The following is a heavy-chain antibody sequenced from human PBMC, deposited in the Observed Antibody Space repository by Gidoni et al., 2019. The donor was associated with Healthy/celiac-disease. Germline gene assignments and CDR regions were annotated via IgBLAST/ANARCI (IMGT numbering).Heavy chain of an antibody. J-gene: IGHJ4*02. Sequence: EVQLVESGGGLVQPGRPLDLSCIASGSTFGDYAMSWFRQAPGKGLEWVGFIRSKAYGGTTEYAASVKGRFTISRDDSKSIAYLQMSSLKTEDTAVYYCTSSLQTVPPDYWGQGTLVTVSS. V-gene: IGHV3-49*03. CDR2: IRSKAYGGTT. CDR3: TSSLQTVPPDY. D-gene: IGHD4-4*01. CDR1: GSTFGDYA.